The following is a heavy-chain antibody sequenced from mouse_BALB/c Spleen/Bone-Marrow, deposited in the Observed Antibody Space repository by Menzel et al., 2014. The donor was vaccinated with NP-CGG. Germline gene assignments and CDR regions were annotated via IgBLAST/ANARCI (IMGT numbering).Heavy chain of an antibody. D-gene: IGHD3-2*01. V-gene: IGHV1-7*01. CDR2: INPSTGYT. Sequence: VKLMESGAELAKPGASVKMSCKASGYTFTSYWMHWVKQRPGQGLEWIGYINPSTGYTEHNQRFKDKATLTADKSSSTAYMQLSSLTSEDSAVYYCARRGDSSGYPFAYWGQGTLVTVPA. J-gene: IGHJ3*01. CDR1: GYTFTSYW. CDR3: ARRGDSSGYPFAY.